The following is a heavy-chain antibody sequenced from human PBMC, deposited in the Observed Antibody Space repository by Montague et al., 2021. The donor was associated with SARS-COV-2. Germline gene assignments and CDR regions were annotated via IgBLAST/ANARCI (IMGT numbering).Heavy chain of an antibody. CDR1: GGSFSGYY. V-gene: IGHV4-34*01. CDR3: ARVRYYGSGTSLGMDV. D-gene: IGHD3-10*01. CDR2: INHSGSA. Sequence: ETLSLTCTVYGGSFSGYYWSWIRQPPGKGLEWIGEINHSGSANYNPSLKSRVTISVDTSKNQFSLKLSSVTAADTAVYYCARVRYYGSGTSLGMDVWGQGTTVTVSS. J-gene: IGHJ6*02.